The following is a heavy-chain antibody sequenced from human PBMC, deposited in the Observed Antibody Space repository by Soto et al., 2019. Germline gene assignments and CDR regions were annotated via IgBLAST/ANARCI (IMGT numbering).Heavy chain of an antibody. CDR1: GFTFSDYS. CDR3: ARRPEGSRYYYGMDV. Sequence: PGGSLRLSCAASGFTFSDYSMSWVRQAPGKGLEWVSYISGSSGTKYYADSVKGRFTISRDNAKNSLYLQMNSLRAEDTAVYHYARRPEGSRYYYGMDVWGQGTTVTVS. J-gene: IGHJ6*02. V-gene: IGHV3-48*01. D-gene: IGHD3-10*01. CDR2: ISGSSGTK.